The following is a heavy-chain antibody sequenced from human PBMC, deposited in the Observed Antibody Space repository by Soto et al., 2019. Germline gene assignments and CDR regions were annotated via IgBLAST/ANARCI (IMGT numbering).Heavy chain of an antibody. CDR2: ISYDGSDK. CDR3: ARDYYKYYDSSGYYRSPAY. J-gene: IGHJ4*02. CDR1: GFTLSSYA. Sequence: PGGSLRLSCAASGFTLSSYAFPWVPRPPGKGLEWVALISYDGSDKDYADSVKGRFTISRDNSRNTLFLQMNSLRAEDTAVYYCARDYYKYYDSSGYYRSPAYWGQGTLVTVSS. D-gene: IGHD3-22*01. V-gene: IGHV3-30-3*01.